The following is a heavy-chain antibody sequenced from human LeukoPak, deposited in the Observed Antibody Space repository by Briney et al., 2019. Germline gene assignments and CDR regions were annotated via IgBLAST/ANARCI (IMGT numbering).Heavy chain of an antibody. D-gene: IGHD3-9*01. V-gene: IGHV4-39*01. Sequence: SETLSLTCTVSGGSISSSSYYWGWIRQPPGKGLEWIGSIYYSGSTYYNPSLKSRVTISVDTSKNQFSLKLSSVTAADTAVYYCARRRQGRILTGYQRRLDAFDIWGQGTMVTVSS. CDR2: IYYSGST. CDR1: GGSISSSSYY. J-gene: IGHJ3*02. CDR3: ARRRQGRILTGYQRRLDAFDI.